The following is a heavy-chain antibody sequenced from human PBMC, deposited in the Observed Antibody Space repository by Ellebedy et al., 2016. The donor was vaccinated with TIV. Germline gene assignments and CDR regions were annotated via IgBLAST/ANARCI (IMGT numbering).Heavy chain of an antibody. V-gene: IGHV3-7*01. J-gene: IGHJ5*01. CDR3: AACGGFLAVA. CDR2: IKQAGSET. CDR1: AFTSPFTFSNYW. Sequence: PGGSLRLSCVASAFTSPFTFSNYWMNWVRQAPGKGLEWLANIKQAGSETYYVDSVKGRFTISRDNTKNSLFLQMSSLRDEDTGTYYCAACGGFLAVAWGHGTLVTVSS. D-gene: IGHD6-25*01.